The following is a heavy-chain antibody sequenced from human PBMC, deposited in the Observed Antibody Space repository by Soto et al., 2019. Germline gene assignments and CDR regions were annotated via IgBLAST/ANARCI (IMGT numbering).Heavy chain of an antibody. CDR2: INAGSGNT. CDR1: GYTFTHYA. D-gene: IGHD6-13*01. Sequence: QVQLVQSGAEVKKPGASVKVSCTASGYTFTHYAIHWVRHAPGQRLEWMGFINAGSGNTKYSQNFQGRLTFTKDTSASTAYMDLSSLGSEDTAIYYCARGLAADGAWGQGTLVTVSS. CDR3: ARGLAADGA. J-gene: IGHJ5*02. V-gene: IGHV1-3*01.